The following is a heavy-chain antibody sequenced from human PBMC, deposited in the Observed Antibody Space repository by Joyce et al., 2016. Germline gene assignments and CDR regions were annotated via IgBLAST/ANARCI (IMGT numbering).Heavy chain of an antibody. D-gene: IGHD3-16*01. J-gene: IGHJ6*02. CDR2: ISATSYYI. V-gene: IGHV3-21*01. Sequence: QLVESGGGVVKAGGSLRLSCEASGSTFSSSSMSWFRQAPGKGREWGAAISATSYYIFHAETVRGRFTVSRDNAKKTLYLQMNSLRAEDSAVFYCARGGISYYYAMDVWGQGTTVTVSS. CDR3: ARGGISYYYAMDV. CDR1: GSTFSSSS.